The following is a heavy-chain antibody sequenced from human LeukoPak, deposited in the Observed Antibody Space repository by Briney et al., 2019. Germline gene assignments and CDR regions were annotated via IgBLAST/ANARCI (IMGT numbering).Heavy chain of an antibody. CDR3: ARELGYCSSTSCYGAFDI. J-gene: IGHJ3*02. CDR1: GGSISSGSYY. Sequence: SQTLSLTCTVSGGSISSGSYYWSWIRQPAGKGLEWIGRIYTSGSTNYNPSLKSRVTISVDTSKNQFSLKLSSVTAADTAVYYCARELGYCSSTSCYGAFDIWGQGTMVTVSS. V-gene: IGHV4-61*02. CDR2: IYTSGST. D-gene: IGHD2-2*01.